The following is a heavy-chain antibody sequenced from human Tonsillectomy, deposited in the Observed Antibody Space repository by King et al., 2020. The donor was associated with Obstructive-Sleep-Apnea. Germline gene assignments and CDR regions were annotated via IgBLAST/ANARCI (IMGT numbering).Heavy chain of an antibody. CDR3: VKGASGITIFGVVDY. J-gene: IGHJ4*02. D-gene: IGHD3-3*01. CDR2: ISSNVGST. CDR1: GFTFSNFA. Sequence: VQLVESGGGLVQPGGSLRISCSASGFTFSNFAMHWVRQAPGKGLEYVSAISSNVGSTYYADSGKGSFTISRDNSKNTLYLQMSSLRAEDTAVYYCVKGASGITIFGVVDYWGQGTLVTVSS. V-gene: IGHV3-64D*08.